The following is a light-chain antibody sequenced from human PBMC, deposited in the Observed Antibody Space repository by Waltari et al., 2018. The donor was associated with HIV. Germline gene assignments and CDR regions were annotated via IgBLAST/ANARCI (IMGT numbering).Light chain of an antibody. J-gene: IGKJ2*01. CDR1: LGVLHSDGANT. CDR3: LQGTHWPYT. Sequence: DVVMTQSPFSLSVALGQPASTSCKSSLGVLHSDGANTIVWFHQRPGPSPRRLVYDVCLRDAGAPGRFSGSESGTGFTLNISQVEADDLGLFFCLQGTHWPYTFGQGTKLEI. CDR2: DVC. V-gene: IGKV2-30*02.